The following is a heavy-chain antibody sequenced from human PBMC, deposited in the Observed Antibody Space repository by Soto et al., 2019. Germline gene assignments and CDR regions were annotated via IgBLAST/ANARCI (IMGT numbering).Heavy chain of an antibody. J-gene: IGHJ4*02. CDR2: ISGSGGST. CDR1: GFTFSSYA. CDR3: AKDCYDSSGYLYYFDY. Sequence: GGSLRLSCAASGFTFSSYAMSWVRQAPGKGLEWVSAISGSGGSTYYADSVKGRFTISRDNSKNTLYLQMNSLRAEDTAVYYCAKDCYDSSGYLYYFDYWGQGTLVTVSS. V-gene: IGHV3-23*01. D-gene: IGHD3-22*01.